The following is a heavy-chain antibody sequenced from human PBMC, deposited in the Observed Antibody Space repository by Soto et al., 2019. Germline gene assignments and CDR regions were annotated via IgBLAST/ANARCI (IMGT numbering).Heavy chain of an antibody. D-gene: IGHD6-6*01. Sequence: EVQLLESGGGLVQPGGSLRLSCAASGFTFSSYAMSWGRQAPGKGLEWVSAISGSGGSTYYADSVKGRFAISRDNSKNTLYLQMTSLRAEDTAVYYCAKTPGDQLASYYYYYYMDVWGKGTTVTVSS. CDR1: GFTFSSYA. CDR2: ISGSGGST. V-gene: IGHV3-23*01. J-gene: IGHJ6*03. CDR3: AKTPGDQLASYYYYYYMDV.